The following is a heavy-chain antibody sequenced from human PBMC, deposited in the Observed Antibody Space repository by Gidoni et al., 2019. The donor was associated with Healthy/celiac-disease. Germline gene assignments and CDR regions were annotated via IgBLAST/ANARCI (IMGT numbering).Heavy chain of an antibody. CDR1: GGSISSSSYY. CDR2: IYYRGST. J-gene: IGHJ3*02. V-gene: IGHV4-39*01. D-gene: IGHD5-18*01. CDR3: ASLYVSYDAFDI. Sequence: QLQLQESGPGLVKPSETLSLTCTVSGGSISSSSYYWGWIRRPPGKGLEWIGSIYYRGSTYYNPSLKSRVTISVDTSKNQFSLKLSSVTAADTAVYYCASLYVSYDAFDIWGQGTMVTVSS.